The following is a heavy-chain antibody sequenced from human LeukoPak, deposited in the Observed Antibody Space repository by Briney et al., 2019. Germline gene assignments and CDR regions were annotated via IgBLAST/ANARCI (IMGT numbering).Heavy chain of an antibody. Sequence: SVKVSCKASGYTFTNYGISWVRQAPGQGLEWMGGIIPIFGTANYAQKFQGRVTITADESTSTAYMELSSLRSEDTAVYYCARVGETYYYDSSVYYFDYWGQGTLVTVSS. D-gene: IGHD3-22*01. V-gene: IGHV1-69*13. CDR2: IIPIFGTA. J-gene: IGHJ4*02. CDR1: GYTFTNYG. CDR3: ARVGETYYYDSSVYYFDY.